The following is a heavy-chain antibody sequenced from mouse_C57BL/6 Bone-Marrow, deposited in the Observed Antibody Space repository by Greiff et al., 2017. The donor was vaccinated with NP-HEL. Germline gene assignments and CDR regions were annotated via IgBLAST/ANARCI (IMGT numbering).Heavy chain of an antibody. CDR3: ARSFLTTVVATHWYFDV. J-gene: IGHJ1*03. D-gene: IGHD1-1*01. Sequence: DVQLQESGPGLAKPSQTLSLTCSVTGYSITSDYWNWIRKFPGNKLEYMGYISYSGSTYYNPSLKSRISITRDTSKNQYYLQLNSVTTEDTATYYCARSFLTTVVATHWYFDVWGTGTTVTVSS. CDR2: ISYSGST. V-gene: IGHV3-8*01. CDR1: GYSITSDY.